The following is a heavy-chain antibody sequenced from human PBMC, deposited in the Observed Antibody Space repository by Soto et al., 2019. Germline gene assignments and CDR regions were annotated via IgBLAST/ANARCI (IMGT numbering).Heavy chain of an antibody. V-gene: IGHV3-15*01. CDR3: VTRAGLGDSERFDY. D-gene: IGHD3-16*01. J-gene: IGHJ4*02. CDR2: IKTKTDGGTT. Sequence: EVQLVESGGGFVKPGGSLRLSCAASGFTFSNAWMSWVRQAPGKGLEWVGRIKTKTDGGTTDYAAPVKGRFTISRDDSTNTLYLEMNSLKTEDTAVYYCVTRAGLGDSERFDYWGQGTLVTVSS. CDR1: GFTFSNAW.